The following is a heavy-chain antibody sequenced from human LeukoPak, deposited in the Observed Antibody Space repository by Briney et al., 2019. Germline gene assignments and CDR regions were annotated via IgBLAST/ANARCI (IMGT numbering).Heavy chain of an antibody. Sequence: SQTLSLTCTVSGGSISSGSYYWSWIRQPAGKGLEWIGSIYYSGSTYYNPSLKSRVTISVDTSKNQFSLKLSSVTAADTAVYYCAREVGGSYEYWGQGTLVTVSS. D-gene: IGHD1-26*01. CDR3: AREVGGSYEY. CDR1: GGSISSGSYY. CDR2: IYYSGST. V-gene: IGHV4-39*02. J-gene: IGHJ4*02.